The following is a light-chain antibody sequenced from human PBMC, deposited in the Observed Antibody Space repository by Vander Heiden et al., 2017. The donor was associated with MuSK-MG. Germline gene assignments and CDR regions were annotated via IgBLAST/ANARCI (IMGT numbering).Light chain of an antibody. CDR3: QAWNSSTVV. J-gene: IGLJ2*01. V-gene: IGLV3-1*01. CDR2: QDR. CDR1: KLGDKY. Sequence: SYELTPPPSVSVSPGQTASITCSGDKLGDKYACWYQQKPGQSPVLVIYQDRKAAAVLPERFSGSNSATTATLTIGGTQAGDESYYYSQAWNSSTVVFGGGTKLTVL.